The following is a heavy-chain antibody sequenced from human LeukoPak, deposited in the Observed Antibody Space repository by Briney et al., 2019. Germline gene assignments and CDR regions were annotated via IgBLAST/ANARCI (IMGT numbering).Heavy chain of an antibody. J-gene: IGHJ4*02. Sequence: PSETLSLTCTVSGGSISSSSNYWGWVRQPPGKGLEWIGTVYSTGSTTYSNPSPKSRVTISVDTSKNQFSLKLSSATAADTAVYYCARHEEEDGYNAKTIDYWGQGTLVTVSS. V-gene: IGHV4-39*01. CDR3: ARHEEEDGYNAKTIDY. CDR2: VYSTGSTT. D-gene: IGHD5-24*01. CDR1: GGSISSSSNY.